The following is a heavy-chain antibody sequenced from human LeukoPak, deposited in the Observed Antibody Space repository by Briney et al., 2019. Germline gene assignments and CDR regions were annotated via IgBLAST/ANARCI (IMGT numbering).Heavy chain of an antibody. CDR2: INHSGST. J-gene: IGHJ6*03. CDR3: ARLRLGLAAAGPRRHYYYYMDV. CDR1: GGSISGYY. V-gene: IGHV4-34*01. D-gene: IGHD6-13*01. Sequence: SETLSLTCTASGGSISGYYWSWIRQPPGKGLEWIGEINHSGSTNYNPSLKSRVTISVDTSKNQFSLKLSSVTAADTAVYYCARLRLGLAAAGPRRHYYYYMDVWGKGTTVTISS.